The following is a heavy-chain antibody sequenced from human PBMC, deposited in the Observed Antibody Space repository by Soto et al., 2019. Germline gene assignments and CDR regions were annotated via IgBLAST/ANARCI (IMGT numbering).Heavy chain of an antibody. CDR1: GFTFSSNG. D-gene: IGHD4-4*01. Sequence: PGGSLRLSCAASGFTFSSNGMHWVRQAPGKGLEWVASIWSDGSNKYSADSVKGRFTISRDNSKNTLYLQMESLRAEDTAVYYCARDGSNKPGFYYGMDAWGQGTTVTVS. V-gene: IGHV3-33*01. J-gene: IGHJ6*02. CDR3: ARDGSNKPGFYYGMDA. CDR2: IWSDGSNK.